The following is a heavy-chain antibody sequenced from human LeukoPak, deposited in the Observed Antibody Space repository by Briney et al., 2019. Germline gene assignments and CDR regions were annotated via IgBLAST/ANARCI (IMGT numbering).Heavy chain of an antibody. Sequence: ASVKVSCKASGYTFTGYYMHWVRQAPGQGLEWMGWINPNSGGTNYAQKFQGRVTLTRDTSISTAYMELSSLRSDDNAVYYCARGVDTAVIPYYYYYMDVWGIGTTVTVSS. CDR1: GYTFTGYY. J-gene: IGHJ6*03. V-gene: IGHV1-2*02. CDR2: INPNSGGT. D-gene: IGHD5-18*01. CDR3: ARGVDTAVIPYYYYYMDV.